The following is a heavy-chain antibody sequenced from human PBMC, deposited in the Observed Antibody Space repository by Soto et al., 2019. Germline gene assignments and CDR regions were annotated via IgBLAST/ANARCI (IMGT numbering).Heavy chain of an antibody. CDR2: FDPEDGET. CDR3: ATVRYRVIAGYMDV. CDR1: GYTLTELS. J-gene: IGHJ6*03. Sequence: QVQLVQSGAEVKKPGASVKVSCKVSGYTLTELSMHWVRQAPGKGLEWMGDFDPEDGETIDSQKCQGRVTMTEDTSTDTAYMELRSLRSEDTAGYYCATVRYRVIAGYMDVWGKGTTVTVSS. D-gene: IGHD1-1*01. V-gene: IGHV1-24*01.